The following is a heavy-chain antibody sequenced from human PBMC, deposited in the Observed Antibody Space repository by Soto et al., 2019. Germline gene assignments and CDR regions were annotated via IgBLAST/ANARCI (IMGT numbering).Heavy chain of an antibody. V-gene: IGHV1-18*01. CDR2: ISAYNGNT. Sequence: ASVKVSCKASGYTFTSYGISWVRQAPGQGLEWMGWISAYNGNTNYAQKFQGRVTITADKSTSTAYMELSSLRSEDTAVYYCARVPYIVVVVAATYAFDIWGQGTMVTVSS. J-gene: IGHJ3*02. D-gene: IGHD2-15*01. CDR3: ARVPYIVVVVAATYAFDI. CDR1: GYTFTSYG.